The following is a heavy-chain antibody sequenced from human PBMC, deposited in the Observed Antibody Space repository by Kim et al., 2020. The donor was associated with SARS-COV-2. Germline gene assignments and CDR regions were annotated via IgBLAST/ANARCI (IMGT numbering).Heavy chain of an antibody. V-gene: IGHV6-1*01. Sequence: VSVQSRITINTDTSKHRFSLQLNSVTPEDTAVYYCARRHYDSSGYFPFDYWGQGTLVTVSS. D-gene: IGHD3-22*01. CDR3: ARRHYDSSGYFPFDY. J-gene: IGHJ4*02.